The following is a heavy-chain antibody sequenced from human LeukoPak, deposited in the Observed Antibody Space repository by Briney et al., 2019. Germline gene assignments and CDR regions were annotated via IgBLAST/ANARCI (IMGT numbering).Heavy chain of an antibody. CDR1: GGSISSGDYY. CDR3: ARTYYYGSGSAH. Sequence: PSETLSLTCTVSGGSISSGDYYWGWLRQPPGKGQEWIGYIYYSGSTYYNPSLKSRVTISVDTSKNQFSLKLSSVTAADTAVYYCARTYYYGSGSAHWGQGTLVTVSS. D-gene: IGHD3-10*01. V-gene: IGHV4-30-4*08. J-gene: IGHJ4*02. CDR2: IYYSGST.